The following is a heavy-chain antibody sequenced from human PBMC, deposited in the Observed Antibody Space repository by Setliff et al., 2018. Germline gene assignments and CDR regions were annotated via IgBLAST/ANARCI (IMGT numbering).Heavy chain of an antibody. CDR3: ARDEGSSYFYGMDV. D-gene: IGHD6-13*01. CDR2: IYYSGST. J-gene: IGHJ6*02. CDR1: GGSISRYY. V-gene: IGHV4-59*01. Sequence: SETLSLTCTVSGGSISRYYWSWIRQPPGKGLEWIGYIYYSGSTNYNPSLKSRVTISVDTSENQFSLKLSSVTAEDTAVYYCARDEGSSYFYGMDVWGQGTTVTVSS.